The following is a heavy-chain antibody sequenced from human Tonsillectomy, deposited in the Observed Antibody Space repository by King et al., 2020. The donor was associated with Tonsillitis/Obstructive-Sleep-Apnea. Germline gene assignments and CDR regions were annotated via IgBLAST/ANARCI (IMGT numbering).Heavy chain of an antibody. J-gene: IGHJ6*04. V-gene: IGHV4-4*02. CDR1: GGSISRSNW. CDR3: AREGGLWFGELLSIGMDV. D-gene: IGHD3-10*01. CDR2: IYHSGST. Sequence: MQLQESGPGLVKPSGTLSLTCAVSGGSISRSNWWSWVRQPPGKGLEWIGEIYHSGSTNYNPSLKSRVTISVDKSKNQFSLELSSVTAADTAVYYCAREGGLWFGELLSIGMDVWGKGTTVTVSS.